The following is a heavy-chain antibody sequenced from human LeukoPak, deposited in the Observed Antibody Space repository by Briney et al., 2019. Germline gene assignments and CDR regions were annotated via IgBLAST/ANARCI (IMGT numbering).Heavy chain of an antibody. Sequence: GGSLRLSCAASGFTFSSYEMNWVRQAPGKGLEWVSYISSSGSTIYYADSVKGRFTISRDNSKNTLYLQMNSLRAEDTAVYYCAKDLYYDSSSDIDYWGQGTLVTVSS. CDR2: ISSSGSTI. CDR1: GFTFSSYE. D-gene: IGHD3-22*01. V-gene: IGHV3-48*03. CDR3: AKDLYYDSSSDIDY. J-gene: IGHJ4*02.